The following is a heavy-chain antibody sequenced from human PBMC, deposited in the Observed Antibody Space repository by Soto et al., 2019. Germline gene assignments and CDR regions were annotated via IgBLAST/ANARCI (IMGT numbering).Heavy chain of an antibody. J-gene: IGHJ4*02. CDR2: INPNSGGT. CDR3: ARDKWFGALPPGVFDY. D-gene: IGHD3-10*01. CDR1: GYTFTGYY. V-gene: IGHV1-2*02. Sequence: ASVKVSCKTSGYTFTGYYMHWVRQAPGQGLEWMGWINPNSGGTNYAQKFQGRVTMTRDTSISTAYMELSRLRSDDTAVYYCARDKWFGALPPGVFDYWGQGTLVTVSS.